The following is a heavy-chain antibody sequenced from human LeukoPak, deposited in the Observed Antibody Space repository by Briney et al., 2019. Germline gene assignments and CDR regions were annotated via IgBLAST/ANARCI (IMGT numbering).Heavy chain of an antibody. D-gene: IGHD2-15*01. Sequence: GGSLRLSCAASGFTFSNCAMNWVRQAPGKGLEWVSYISSSGSTIYYADSVKGRFTISRDNAENSLYLQMNSLRAEDTAFYYCARVVGAFDIWGQGTMVTVSS. CDR3: ARVVGAFDI. V-gene: IGHV3-48*03. CDR1: GFTFSNCA. J-gene: IGHJ3*02. CDR2: ISSSGSTI.